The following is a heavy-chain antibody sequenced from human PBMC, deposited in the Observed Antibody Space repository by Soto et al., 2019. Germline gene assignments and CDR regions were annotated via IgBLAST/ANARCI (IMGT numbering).Heavy chain of an antibody. D-gene: IGHD4-17*01. Sequence: SETLSLTCAVYGGSFSGYYWSWFRQPPGKGLEWIGEINHSGSTNYNPSLKSRVTISVDTSKNQFSLKLSSVTAADTAVYYCARLTTVINDYWGQGTLVTVSS. CDR3: ARLTTVINDY. J-gene: IGHJ4*02. CDR2: INHSGST. CDR1: GGSFSGYY. V-gene: IGHV4-34*01.